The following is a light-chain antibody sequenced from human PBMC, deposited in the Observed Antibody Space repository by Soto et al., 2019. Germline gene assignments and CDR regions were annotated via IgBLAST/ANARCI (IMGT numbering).Light chain of an antibody. CDR1: SGSVSTNYF. Sequence: QTVVTQEPSFSVSPGGTVTLTCGLSSGSVSTNYFPSWYQQTPGQSPRTLISSTNTLSSGVPDRFSGSILGNKAALTITGAQADDESDYYCVLYMGSGISVFGGGTKLTVL. CDR2: STN. J-gene: IGLJ3*02. V-gene: IGLV8-61*01. CDR3: VLYMGSGISV.